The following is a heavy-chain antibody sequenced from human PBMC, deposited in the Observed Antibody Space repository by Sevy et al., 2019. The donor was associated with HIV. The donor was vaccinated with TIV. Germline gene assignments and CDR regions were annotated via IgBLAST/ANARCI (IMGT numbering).Heavy chain of an antibody. D-gene: IGHD3-3*01. J-gene: IGHJ5*02. CDR3: ARDQSNYDFWSGYYSDWFDP. CDR1: GGSISSYY. V-gene: IGHV4-59*01. Sequence: SETLSLTCTVSGGSISSYYWSWIRQPPGKGLEWIGYIYYSGSTNYNPSLKSRVTISVDTSKNQFSLKLSSVTAAETAVYYCARDQSNYDFWSGYYSDWFDPWGQGTLVTVSS. CDR2: IYYSGST.